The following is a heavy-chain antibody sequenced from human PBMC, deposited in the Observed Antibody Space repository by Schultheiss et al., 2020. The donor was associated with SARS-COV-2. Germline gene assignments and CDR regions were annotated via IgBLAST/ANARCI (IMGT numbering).Heavy chain of an antibody. CDR1: GFTFSNYG. CDR2: ISDDGSSE. D-gene: IGHD3-3*02. Sequence: GGSLRLSCAASGFTFSNYGMHWVRQAPGKGLEWLAVISDDGSSEYYADSVKGRFTISRDNSKNTLYLQMNSLRAEDTAVYYCATTLGDWGQGTLVTVSS. V-gene: IGHV3-30*03. J-gene: IGHJ4*02. CDR3: ATTLGD.